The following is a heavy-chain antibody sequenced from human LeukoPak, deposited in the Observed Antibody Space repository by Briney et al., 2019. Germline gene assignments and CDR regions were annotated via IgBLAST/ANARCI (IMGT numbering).Heavy chain of an antibody. D-gene: IGHD1-26*01. CDR1: GVSIYNYY. Sequence: KPSETLSLTCTVSGVSIYNYYWTWIRQPPGKKLEWIGYIHYTGTTCYNPSLRSRVTMSEDTSNNQFSLKLSSVTAADTAMYYCARGPALHSKWVGGRWFDPWGQGTLVTVSS. V-gene: IGHV4-59*01. CDR3: ARGPALHSKWVGGRWFDP. CDR2: IHYTGTT. J-gene: IGHJ5*02.